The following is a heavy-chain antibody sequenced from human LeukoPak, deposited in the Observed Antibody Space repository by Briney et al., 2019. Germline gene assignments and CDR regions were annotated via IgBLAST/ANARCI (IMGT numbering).Heavy chain of an antibody. J-gene: IGHJ4*02. CDR1: GGSINKYY. Sequence: PSETLSLTCTVSGGSINKYYWSWIRQSPGKGLEWLGYVHDSAGTIYNPSLKSRVTISVGTSKTQFSLKVTSVTTADTAVYYCAKDRGDGNNPGYFVHWGQGTLVTVSS. CDR3: AKDRGDGNNPGYFVH. D-gene: IGHD5-24*01. CDR2: VHDSAGT. V-gene: IGHV4-59*01.